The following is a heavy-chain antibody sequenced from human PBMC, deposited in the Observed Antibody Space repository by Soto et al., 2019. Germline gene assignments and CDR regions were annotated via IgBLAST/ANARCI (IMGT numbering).Heavy chain of an antibody. CDR3: ARETVLGEITYYYYGLGV. CDR1: GFNFAGYA. CDR2: ISGSGKST. V-gene: IGHV3-23*01. J-gene: IGHJ6*02. D-gene: IGHD3-10*01. Sequence: HPVGSLRLSCAASGFNFAGYAMSWVRQAPGKGLEWVSAISGSGKSTYYADSVKGRFTISRDNSKNTLYVQLSSLRAEDTAVYFCARETVLGEITYYYYGLGVWGQGTTLTVSS.